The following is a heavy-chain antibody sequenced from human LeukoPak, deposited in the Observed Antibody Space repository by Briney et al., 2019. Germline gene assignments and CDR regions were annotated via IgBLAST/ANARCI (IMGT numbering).Heavy chain of an antibody. CDR2: ISWNSGSI. CDR1: GFTFDDYA. D-gene: IGHD4-23*01. CDR3: AKVSNSYYFDC. V-gene: IGHV3-9*01. J-gene: IGHJ4*02. Sequence: PGGSLRLSCAASGFTFDDYAMHWVRQAPGKGLEWVSGISWNSGSIGYADSVKGRFTISRDNAKNSLYLQMNSLRAEDTALYYCAKVSNSYYFDCWGQGTLVTVSS.